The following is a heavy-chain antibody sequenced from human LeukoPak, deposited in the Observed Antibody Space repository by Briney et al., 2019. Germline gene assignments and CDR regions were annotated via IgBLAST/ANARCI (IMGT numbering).Heavy chain of an antibody. CDR1: GGSISSYY. J-gene: IGHJ4*02. CDR3: ARQSRYYDSSGYYYFDY. Sequence: SETLSLTCTVSGGSISSYYWSWIRQPPGQGLEWIGYIYYSGSTNYNPSLKSRVTISVDTSKNQFSLKLSSVTAADTAVYYCARQSRYYDSSGYYYFDYWGQGTLVTVSS. CDR2: IYYSGST. D-gene: IGHD3-22*01. V-gene: IGHV4-59*01.